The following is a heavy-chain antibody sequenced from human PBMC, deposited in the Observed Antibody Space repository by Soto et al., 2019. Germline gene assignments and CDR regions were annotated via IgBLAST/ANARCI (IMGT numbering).Heavy chain of an antibody. Sequence: SETLSLTCTVSGGSISNYYWSWIRQAPGKGLEWIGYMYNSGSTNYNPSLKSRVTISVDTSKNQFSLKLTSVTAADTAVYYCARGGNADYDFWSGRIDYWGQGTLVTVSS. J-gene: IGHJ4*02. CDR1: GGSISNYY. CDR3: ARGGNADYDFWSGRIDY. D-gene: IGHD3-3*01. V-gene: IGHV4-59*01. CDR2: MYNSGST.